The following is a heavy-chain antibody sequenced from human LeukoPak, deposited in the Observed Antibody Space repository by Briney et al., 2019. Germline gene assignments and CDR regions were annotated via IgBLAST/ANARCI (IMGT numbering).Heavy chain of an antibody. J-gene: IGHJ4*02. CDR2: INPNSGGP. V-gene: IGHV1-2*06. CDR1: GYSFTGYC. Sequence: ASVKVSCKTSGYSFTGYCIHWVRQAPGQGLEWMGRINPNSGGPNYGQEFQGTVTMTRDTSISTAYLELSNLRSDDTAAYYCVRGYSYGFYFDYWGQGSLVTVSS. CDR3: VRGYSYGFYFDY. D-gene: IGHD5-18*01.